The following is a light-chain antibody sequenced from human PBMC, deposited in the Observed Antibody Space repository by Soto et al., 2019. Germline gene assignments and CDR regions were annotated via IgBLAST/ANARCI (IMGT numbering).Light chain of an antibody. CDR2: EDS. V-gene: IGLV2-23*01. J-gene: IGLJ1*01. Sequence: QSALTQPASVCGSARQSITISCTGTSSDVGRYNLVSWYQQHPGKAPKLMVYEDSQRPSGVSSRFSGSKSGNTASLTISGLQAEDEADYYCCSYAGASASVFGTGTKVTVL. CDR3: CSYAGASASV. CDR1: SSDVGRYNL.